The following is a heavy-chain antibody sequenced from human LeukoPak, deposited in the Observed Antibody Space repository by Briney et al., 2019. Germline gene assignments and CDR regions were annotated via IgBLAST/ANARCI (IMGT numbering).Heavy chain of an antibody. V-gene: IGHV3-30*04. CDR1: GFTFSRFA. Sequence: GRSLRLSCAASGFTFSRFAMHWVRQAPDKGLEWVAVISYDGSNKYYADSVKGRFTISRDTSKNTVFLQMNSLRPEDTAVYYCARGGGPDTAMNLDYWGQGTLVTVSS. CDR3: ARGGGPDTAMNLDY. D-gene: IGHD5-18*01. CDR2: ISYDGSNK. J-gene: IGHJ4*02.